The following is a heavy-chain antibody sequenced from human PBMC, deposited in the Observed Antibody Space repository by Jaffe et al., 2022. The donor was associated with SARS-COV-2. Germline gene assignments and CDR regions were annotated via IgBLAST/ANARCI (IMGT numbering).Heavy chain of an antibody. D-gene: IGHD2-15*01. Sequence: QVQLVQSGAEVKKPGASVKVSCKASGYTFTSYAMHWVRQAPGQRLEWMGWINAGNGNTKYSQKFQGRVTITRDTSASTAYMELSSLRSEDTAVYYCARVCSGGSCSPYYYGMDVWGQGTTVTVSS. V-gene: IGHV1-3*01. J-gene: IGHJ6*02. CDR2: INAGNGNT. CDR3: ARVCSGGSCSPYYYGMDV. CDR1: GYTFTSYA.